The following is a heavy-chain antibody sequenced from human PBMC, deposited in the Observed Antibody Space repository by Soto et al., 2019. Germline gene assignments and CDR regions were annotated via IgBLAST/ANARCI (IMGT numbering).Heavy chain of an antibody. Sequence: GESLKISCKGSGYTFTDYWIGWVRQLPGKGLEWMGIIYPGDSDTRYGPSFQGHVTITVDKSTSTAYLQWNTLKASDTAMYYCARHISTFRYYYYDMDVWGQGTTVTV. J-gene: IGHJ6*02. V-gene: IGHV5-51*01. CDR1: GYTFTDYW. CDR3: ARHISTFRYYYYDMDV. D-gene: IGHD6-13*01. CDR2: IYPGDSDT.